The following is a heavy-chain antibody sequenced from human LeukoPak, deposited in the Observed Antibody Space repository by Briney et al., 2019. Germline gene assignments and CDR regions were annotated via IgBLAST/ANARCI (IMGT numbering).Heavy chain of an antibody. CDR1: GGSISGYY. Sequence: SETLSLTCTVSGGSISGYYWSWVRQPAGKGLEWIGRIYSSGSTDYNPSLQSRVTMSVDTSKNQFSLKLSSVTAADTAVYYCAREGYCTHSVCFTFDYWGQGILVTVSS. CDR3: AREGYCTHSVCFTFDY. CDR2: IYSSGST. D-gene: IGHD2-8*01. J-gene: IGHJ4*02. V-gene: IGHV4-4*07.